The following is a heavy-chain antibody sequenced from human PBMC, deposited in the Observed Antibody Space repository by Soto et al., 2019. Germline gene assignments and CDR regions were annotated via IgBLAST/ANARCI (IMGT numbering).Heavy chain of an antibody. V-gene: IGHV4-34*01. CDR1: GGYFSGYY. CDR2: INQSGFT. J-gene: IGHJ4*02. D-gene: IGHD6-13*01. Sequence: PSETLSLTCAVYGGYFSGYYWTWIRQPPGKGLEWIGGINQSGFTNYNPSLESRVTMSVDTSRNQFSLRLSSVTAADTAVYYCARFPFDRSSWTNPRYFDYWGQGTLVTVSS. CDR3: ARFPFDRSSWTNPRYFDY.